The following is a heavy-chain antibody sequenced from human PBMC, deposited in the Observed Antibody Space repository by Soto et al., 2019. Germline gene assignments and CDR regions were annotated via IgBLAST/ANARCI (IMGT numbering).Heavy chain of an antibody. J-gene: IGHJ5*02. V-gene: IGHV2-5*02. CDR2: SYWDDDR. CDR1: GFSLSTSGVG. CDR3: VRAYYDCWNDSSPNSYFDP. D-gene: IGHD3-3*01. Sequence: SGPTLVNPAQTLTLTCTFSGFSLSTSGVGVGWIRQPPGKALEWLAVSYWDDDRRYSPSLKSRLTITKDTSKNQVVLRMTNMGPVDTATYYSVRAYYDCWNDSSPNSYFDPWGQGTVVTVSS.